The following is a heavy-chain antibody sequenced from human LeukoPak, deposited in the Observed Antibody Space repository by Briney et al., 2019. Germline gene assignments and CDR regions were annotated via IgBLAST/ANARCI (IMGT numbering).Heavy chain of an antibody. CDR3: ARDNRGWYYYDSSGFPADFDY. D-gene: IGHD3-22*01. Sequence: ASVKVSCKASGGTFSSYAISWVRQAPGLGLEWMGGIIPIFGTANYAQKFQGRVTITADESTSTAYMELSSLRSEDTAVYYCARDNRGWYYYDSSGFPADFDYWGQGTLVTVSS. CDR2: IIPIFGTA. V-gene: IGHV1-69*13. CDR1: GGTFSSYA. J-gene: IGHJ4*02.